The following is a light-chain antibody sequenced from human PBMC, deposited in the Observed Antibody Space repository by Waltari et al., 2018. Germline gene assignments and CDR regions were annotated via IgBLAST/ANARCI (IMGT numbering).Light chain of an antibody. J-gene: IGKJ4*01. V-gene: IGKV4-1*01. CDR2: WAS. CDR3: QQYYSTSPLT. Sequence: DIVMTQSPHSLAVAVGEVATITCKSSHGLLYSYNNKNYLAWYQQKPGQPPKLLIYWASTREFGVPDRFSGSGSGTDFTLTISSLQAEDVAVYYCQQYYSTSPLTFGGGTKVEIK. CDR1: HGLLYSYNNKNY.